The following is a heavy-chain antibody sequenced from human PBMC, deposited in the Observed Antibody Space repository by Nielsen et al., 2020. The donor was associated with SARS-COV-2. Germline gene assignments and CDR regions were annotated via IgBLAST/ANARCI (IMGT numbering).Heavy chain of an antibody. V-gene: IGHV3-20*04. Sequence: SCAASGFTFDDYGMSWVRQAPGKGLEWVSGINWSGDNTGYADSMKGRFTISRDNAKNSLFLQMNSLRAEDTAFYYCARGGVLWFAELPDYWGQGTLVTVSS. CDR2: INWSGDNT. CDR3: ARGGVLWFAELPDY. J-gene: IGHJ4*02. CDR1: GFTFDDYG. D-gene: IGHD3-10*01.